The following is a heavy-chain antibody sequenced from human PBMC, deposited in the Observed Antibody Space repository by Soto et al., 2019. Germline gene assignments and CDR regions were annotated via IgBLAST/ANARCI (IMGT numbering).Heavy chain of an antibody. V-gene: IGHV1-69*08. CDR1: GGTFSRYS. D-gene: IGHD2-2*01. CDR3: AREDRDRETGLVPAAIDGMDV. J-gene: IGHJ6*02. CDR2: IIPIFGIA. Sequence: QVQLVQSGAEVKKPGSSVKVSCKASGGTFSRYSITWVRQAPGHGLEWIGRIIPIFGIASYAQKFQGRVTITADESTRTAYMELSSLRSDDTAVYYCAREDRDRETGLVPAAIDGMDVWGPGTTVTVSS.